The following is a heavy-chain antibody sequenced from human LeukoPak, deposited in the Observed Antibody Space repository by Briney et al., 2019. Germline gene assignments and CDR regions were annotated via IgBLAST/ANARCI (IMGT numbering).Heavy chain of an antibody. CDR1: GFTFSSYA. J-gene: IGHJ4*02. CDR3: ARDDYYDGSGYSPGYGDY. D-gene: IGHD3-22*01. V-gene: IGHV3-30-3*01. CDR2: MSYDGCNK. Sequence: GRSLRLSCAASGFTFSSYAMHWVRQAPGKGLEWVAVMSYDGCNKYYAESVKGRCTISRDNSRSTLNLQINSLRAEETAVYYCARDDYYDGSGYSPGYGDYWGEGTLVTVPS.